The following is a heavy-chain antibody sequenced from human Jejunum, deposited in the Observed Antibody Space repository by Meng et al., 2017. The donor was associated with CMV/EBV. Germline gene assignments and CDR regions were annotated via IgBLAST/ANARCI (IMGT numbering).Heavy chain of an antibody. J-gene: IGHJ4*02. CDR1: GFTFSSYA. CDR3: ARGTGSGSWLIDS. Sequence: GFTFSSYAMHWVRQAPGKGLEWVAVIPFDGNNEHYADSVKGRFTISRDNSKNTLYLQVNSLRPEDTGVYYCARGTGSGSWLIDSWGQGTLVTVSS. V-gene: IGHV3-30*04. CDR2: IPFDGNNE. D-gene: IGHD6-13*01.